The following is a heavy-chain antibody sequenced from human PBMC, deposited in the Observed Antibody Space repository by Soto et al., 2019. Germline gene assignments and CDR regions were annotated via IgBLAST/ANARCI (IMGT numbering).Heavy chain of an antibody. CDR1: GFTFSNNG. CDR3: GRGVDYRDYAIDY. Sequence: QVQLVESGGGVVQPGRSLRLSCAASGFTFSNNGMHWVRQAPGKGLEWVAVIWYDGSNEYFADSVKGRFTISRDNSKNTLLLQMDSLRAEDTAVYYCGRGVDYRDYAIDYWGQGTLVTVSS. V-gene: IGHV3-33*01. D-gene: IGHD4-17*01. J-gene: IGHJ4*02. CDR2: IWYDGSNE.